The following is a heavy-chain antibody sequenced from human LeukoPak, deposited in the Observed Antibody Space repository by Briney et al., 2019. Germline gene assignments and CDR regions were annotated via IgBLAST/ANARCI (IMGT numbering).Heavy chain of an antibody. CDR2: IYPRDGST. J-gene: IGHJ4*02. Sequence: ASVKVSCKASGYTFTSNYIHWVRKAPGQGLEWMGMIYPRDGSTSYAQKFQGRVTVTRDTSTSTVHMELSGLRSEDTAVYYCARDQEGFDYWGQGTLVTVSS. V-gene: IGHV1-46*01. CDR1: GYTFTSNY. CDR3: ARDQEGFDY.